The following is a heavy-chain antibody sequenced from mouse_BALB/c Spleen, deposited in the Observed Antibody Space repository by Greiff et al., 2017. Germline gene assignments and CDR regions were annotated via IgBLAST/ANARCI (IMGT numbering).Heavy chain of an antibody. V-gene: IGHV1-7*01. CDR2: INPSTGYT. CDR3: AREDGYVAWFAY. Sequence: VKLLESGAELAKPGASVKMSCKASGYTFTSYWMHWVKQRPGQGLEWIGYINPSTGYTEYNQKFKDKATLTADKSSSTAYMQLSSLTSEDAAVYYCAREDGYVAWFAYWGQGTLVTVSA. J-gene: IGHJ3*01. D-gene: IGHD2-2*01. CDR1: GYTFTSYW.